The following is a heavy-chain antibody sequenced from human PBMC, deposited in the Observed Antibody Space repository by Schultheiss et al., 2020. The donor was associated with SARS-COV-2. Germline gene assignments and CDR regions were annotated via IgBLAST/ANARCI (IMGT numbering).Heavy chain of an antibody. Sequence: ASVKVSCKASGYTFTGYYMHWVRQAPGQGLEWMGWINPNSGGTNYAQKFQGRVTMTTDTSTSTAYMELRSLRSDDTAVYYCVRVRFDYYRSGSYYNSNFEDWGQGTLVTGSS. D-gene: IGHD3-10*01. CDR2: INPNSGGT. CDR1: GYTFTGYY. V-gene: IGHV1-2*02. CDR3: VRVRFDYYRSGSYYNSNFED. J-gene: IGHJ4*02.